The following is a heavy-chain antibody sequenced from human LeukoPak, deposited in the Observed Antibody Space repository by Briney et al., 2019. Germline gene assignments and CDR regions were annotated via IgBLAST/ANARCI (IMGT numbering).Heavy chain of an antibody. CDR2: IIPIFGTA. CDR1: GGTFSSYA. D-gene: IGHD2-2*02. V-gene: IGHV1-69*13. J-gene: IGHJ5*02. CDR3: ARDRPGRYCSTTSCYITSPFDP. Sequence: SVKVSCKASGGTFSSYAISWVRQAPGQGLEWMGGIIPIFGTAVYAQKFQGRVTITADEFTSTAYMELSGLRSEDTAVYYCARDRPGRYCSTTSCYITSPFDPWGQGTLVTVSS.